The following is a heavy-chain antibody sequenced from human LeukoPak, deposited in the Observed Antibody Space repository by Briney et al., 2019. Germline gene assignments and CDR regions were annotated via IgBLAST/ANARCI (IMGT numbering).Heavy chain of an antibody. D-gene: IGHD3-22*01. Sequence: GASVKVSCKASGYTFTGYYMHWVRQARGQGLEWMGWINPNSGGTNYAQKFQGRVTMTRDTSISTAYMELSRLRSDDTAVYYCASSGRGGGGYSHDAFDIWGQGTMVTVSS. CDR2: INPNSGGT. CDR1: GYTFTGYY. V-gene: IGHV1-2*02. J-gene: IGHJ3*02. CDR3: ASSGRGGGGYSHDAFDI.